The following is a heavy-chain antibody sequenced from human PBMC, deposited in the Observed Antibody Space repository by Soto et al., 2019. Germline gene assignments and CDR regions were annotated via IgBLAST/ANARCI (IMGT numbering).Heavy chain of an antibody. D-gene: IGHD7-27*01. V-gene: IGHV4-59*11. Sequence: QVQLQESGPGLVKPSETLSLTCTVSGGSISNHYWSWIRQPPGKGLERIGYIFYDDNTNYNPSLKSRVTMSVATSKNQISLKLSSVTAADTSVYYCMRANWYSEYWGQGTLVTVSS. CDR3: MRANWYSEY. CDR1: GGSISNHY. CDR2: IFYDDNT. J-gene: IGHJ4*02.